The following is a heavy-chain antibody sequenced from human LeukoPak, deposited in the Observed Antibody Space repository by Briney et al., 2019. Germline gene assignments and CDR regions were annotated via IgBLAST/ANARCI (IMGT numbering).Heavy chain of an antibody. V-gene: IGHV3-48*03. Sequence: GGSLRLSCAASGFTFSNYEMHWVRRAPGKGLEWVSYISSGGSTVYYADSVKGRFTISRDNSENTLFLQMNSLRAEDTAVYYCARDDALGDNALDIWGQGTMVTVSS. J-gene: IGHJ3*02. CDR3: ARDDALGDNALDI. CDR1: GFTFSNYE. D-gene: IGHD3-16*01. CDR2: ISSGGSTV.